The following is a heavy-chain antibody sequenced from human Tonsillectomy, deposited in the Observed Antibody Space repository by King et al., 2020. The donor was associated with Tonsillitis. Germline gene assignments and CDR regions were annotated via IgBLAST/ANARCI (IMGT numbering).Heavy chain of an antibody. V-gene: IGHV3-15*04. D-gene: IGHD1-14*01. J-gene: IGHJ4*02. CDR3: VTGLGRTNGDS. CDR1: GFTFTNAV. CDR2: IEPKSDGGAK. Sequence: VQLVESGGGLVQPGGSLRLSCSASGFTFTNAVLIGVRQAPGKGLVWGCRIEPKSDGGAKNYAAPVKGRFTISRDDSKSTLYLQMNNLKAEDTAVYYCVTGLGRTNGDSWGQGTLVTVAS.